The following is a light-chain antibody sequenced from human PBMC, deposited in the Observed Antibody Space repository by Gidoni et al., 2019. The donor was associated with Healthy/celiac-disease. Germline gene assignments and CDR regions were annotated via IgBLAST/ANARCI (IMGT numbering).Light chain of an antibody. J-gene: IGKJ1*01. V-gene: IGKV3-15*01. Sequence: EIVMTQSPATLSVSPGERATLPCRASQSISSNLAWSQQKPGQAPRRLIYGASTRATGIPARFSGSGSGTEFTITISSLQSEDFAVYYCQRYNNWPWTFGQGTKVEIK. CDR1: QSISSN. CDR3: QRYNNWPWT. CDR2: GAS.